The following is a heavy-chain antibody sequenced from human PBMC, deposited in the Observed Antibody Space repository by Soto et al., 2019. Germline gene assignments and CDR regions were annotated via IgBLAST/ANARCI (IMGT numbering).Heavy chain of an antibody. CDR2: ISSSGSTI. D-gene: IGHD6-13*01. V-gene: IGHV3-11*01. Sequence: GGSLRLSCAASGFTFSDYYMSWIRQAPGKGLEWVSYISSSGSTIYYADSVKGRFTISRDNAKNSLYLQMNSLRAEDTAVYYCARDLRKQQPPGAFDIWGQRTMVTVSS. CDR1: GFTFSDYY. CDR3: ARDLRKQQPPGAFDI. J-gene: IGHJ3*02.